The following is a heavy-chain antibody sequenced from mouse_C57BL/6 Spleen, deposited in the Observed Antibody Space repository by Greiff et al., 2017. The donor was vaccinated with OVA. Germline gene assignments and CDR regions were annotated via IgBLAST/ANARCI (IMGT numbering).Heavy chain of an antibody. CDR1: GYAFTNYL. J-gene: IGHJ2*01. CDR2: INPGSGGT. CDR3: ARKWVAYFDY. D-gene: IGHD1-1*02. Sequence: VQLQESGAELVRPGTSVKVSCKASGYAFTNYLIEWVKQRPGQGLEWIGVINPGSGGTNYNEKFKGKATLTADKSSSTAYMQLSSLTSEDSAVDFCARKWVAYFDYWGQGTTLTVSS. V-gene: IGHV1-54*01.